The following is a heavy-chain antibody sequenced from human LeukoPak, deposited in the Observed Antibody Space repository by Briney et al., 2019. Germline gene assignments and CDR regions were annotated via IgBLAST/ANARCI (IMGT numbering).Heavy chain of an antibody. Sequence: SVKVSCKASGDTFSSYAISWVRQAPGQGLEWMGGIIPIFGTANYAQKFQGRVTITADESTSTAYMELSSLRSEDTAVYYCASPRVAVTSFHAFDIWGQGTMVTVSS. D-gene: IGHD4-17*01. CDR3: ASPRVAVTSFHAFDI. J-gene: IGHJ3*02. V-gene: IGHV1-69*01. CDR1: GDTFSSYA. CDR2: IIPIFGTA.